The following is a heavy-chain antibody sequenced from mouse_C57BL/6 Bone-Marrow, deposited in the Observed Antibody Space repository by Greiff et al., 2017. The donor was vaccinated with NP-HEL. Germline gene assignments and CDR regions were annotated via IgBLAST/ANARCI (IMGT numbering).Heavy chain of an antibody. D-gene: IGHD2-1*01. J-gene: IGHJ1*03. CDR2: INPNNGGT. CDR3: ANYFWYFDV. CDR1: GYTFTDYY. Sequence: EVQLQQSGPGLVKPGASVKISCKASGYTFTDYYMNWVKQSHGKSLEWIGDINPNNGGTSYNQKFKGKATLTVDKSSSTAYMELRSLTSEDSAVYYCANYFWYFDVWGTGTTVTVSS. V-gene: IGHV1-26*01.